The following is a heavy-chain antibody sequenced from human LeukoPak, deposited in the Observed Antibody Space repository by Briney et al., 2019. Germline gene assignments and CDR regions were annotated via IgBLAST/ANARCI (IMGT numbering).Heavy chain of an antibody. V-gene: IGHV3-33*06. CDR3: AKIYYDSSPPGYGFDY. D-gene: IGHD3-22*01. J-gene: IGHJ4*02. Sequence: PGRSLRLSCAASGFTFSSYGMHWVRQAPGKGLEWVAVIWYDGSNKYYADSVKGRFTISRDNSKNTLYLQMNGLRAEDTAVYYCAKIYYDSSPPGYGFDYWGQGTLVTVSS. CDR2: IWYDGSNK. CDR1: GFTFSSYG.